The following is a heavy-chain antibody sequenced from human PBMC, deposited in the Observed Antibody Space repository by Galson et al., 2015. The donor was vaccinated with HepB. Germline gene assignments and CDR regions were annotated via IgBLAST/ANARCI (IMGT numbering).Heavy chain of an antibody. D-gene: IGHD3-3*01. CDR3: AKGITIFGVVTQGDAFDI. V-gene: IGHV3-23*01. CDR1: GFTFSSYA. J-gene: IGHJ3*02. CDR2: ISGSGGST. Sequence: SLRLSCAASGFTFSSYAMSWVRQAPGKGLEWVSAISGSGGSTYYADSVKGRFTISRDNSKNTLYLQMNSLRAEDTAVYYCAKGITIFGVVTQGDAFDIWGQGTMVTVSS.